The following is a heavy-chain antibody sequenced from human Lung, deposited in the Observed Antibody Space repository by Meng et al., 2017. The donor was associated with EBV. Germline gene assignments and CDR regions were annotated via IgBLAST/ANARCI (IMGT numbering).Heavy chain of an antibody. CDR2: ISHSGTT. J-gene: IGHJ4*02. V-gene: IGHV4-4*02. D-gene: IGHD5-12*01. Sequence: QVRLQESGPGLVKPLGTLSLSCAVSGASISNNNWWSWVRQPPGKGLEWIGEISHSGTTNYTPSLKSRVTISVDKSKNQFSLKLTSVTAADTAVYYCARIEGYDRLYYFGQWGRGTLVTVSS. CDR3: ARIEGYDRLYYFGQ. CDR1: GASISNNNW.